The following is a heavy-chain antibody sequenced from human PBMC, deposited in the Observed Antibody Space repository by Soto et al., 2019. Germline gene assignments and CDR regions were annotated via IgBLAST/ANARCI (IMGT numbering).Heavy chain of an antibody. J-gene: IGHJ6*02. CDR1: GFTFSSYW. CDR2: IKQDGSEK. Sequence: PGGSLRLSCAASGFTFSSYWMSWVRQAPGKGLEWVANIKQDGSEKYYVDSVKGRFTISRDNAKNSLYLQMNSLRAEDTAVYYCARVGNTAMVMGRIYYYYYGMDVWGQGTTVTVSS. V-gene: IGHV3-7*03. CDR3: ARVGNTAMVMGRIYYYYYGMDV. D-gene: IGHD5-18*01.